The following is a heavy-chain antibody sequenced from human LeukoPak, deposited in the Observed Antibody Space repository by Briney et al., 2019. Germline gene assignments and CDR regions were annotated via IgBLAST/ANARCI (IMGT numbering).Heavy chain of an antibody. J-gene: IGHJ4*02. CDR2: INHSRST. CDR3: ARERYYYGSGSYYPFDY. D-gene: IGHD3-10*01. CDR1: GGSFSGYY. Sequence: SETLSLTCAVYGGSFSGYYWSWIRQPPGKGLEWIGEINHSRSTNYNPSLKSRVTISVDTSKNQFSLKLSSVTAADTAVYYCARERYYYGSGSYYPFDYWGQGTLVTVSS. V-gene: IGHV4-34*01.